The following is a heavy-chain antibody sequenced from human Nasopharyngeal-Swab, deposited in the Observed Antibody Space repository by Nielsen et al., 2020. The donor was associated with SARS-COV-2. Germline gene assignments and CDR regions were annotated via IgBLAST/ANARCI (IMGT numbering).Heavy chain of an antibody. Sequence: GESLKISCAASGFTFSSYEMNWVRQAPGKGLEWVSYISSSGSTIYYADSVKGRFTISRDNAKNSLYLQMNSLRAEDTAVYYCARDNAWVPAAIGFPRYYGMDVWGQGTTVTVSS. V-gene: IGHV3-48*03. D-gene: IGHD2-2*02. CDR2: ISSSGSTI. CDR3: ARDNAWVPAAIGFPRYYGMDV. CDR1: GFTFSSYE. J-gene: IGHJ6*02.